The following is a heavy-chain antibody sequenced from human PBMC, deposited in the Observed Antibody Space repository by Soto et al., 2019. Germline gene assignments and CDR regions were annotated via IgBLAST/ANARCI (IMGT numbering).Heavy chain of an antibody. D-gene: IGHD2-2*01. J-gene: IGHJ6*02. CDR3: ARLIVVVPAATHRLDYYYGMDV. V-gene: IGHV4-31*03. CDR2: IYYSGST. Sequence: PSETLSLTCTVSGGSISSGGYYWSWIRQHPGKGLEWIGYIYYSGSTYYNPSLKSRVTISVDTSKNQFSLKLSSVTAADTAVYYCARLIVVVPAATHRLDYYYGMDVWGQGTTVTVSS. CDR1: GGSISSGGYY.